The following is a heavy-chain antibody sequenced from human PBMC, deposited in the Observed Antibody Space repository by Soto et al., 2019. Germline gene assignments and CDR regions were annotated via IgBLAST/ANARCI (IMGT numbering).Heavy chain of an antibody. CDR3: ARVKNYEFWSGYSPYGMDV. D-gene: IGHD3-3*01. V-gene: IGHV1-18*04. CDR2: ISAYNGNT. CDR1: GYTFTSYG. Sequence: ASVKVSCKASGYTFTSYGISWVRQAPGQGLEWMGWISAYNGNTNYAQKLQGRVTMTTDTSTSTAYMELRSLRSDDTAVYYCARVKNYEFWSGYSPYGMDVWGQVATVTVSS. J-gene: IGHJ6*02.